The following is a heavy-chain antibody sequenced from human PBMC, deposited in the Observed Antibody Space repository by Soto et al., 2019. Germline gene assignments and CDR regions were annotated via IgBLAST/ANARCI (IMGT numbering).Heavy chain of an antibody. Sequence: GGYLRLSCAASGFTFSSYFMYWVRQAPGKGLVWVSRIDNDGGTTNYADSVKGRFTISRDNAKNTLYLQMNILRAEDTAVYYCTRGYYGPDYWGQGTLVTVSS. CDR1: GFTFSSYF. V-gene: IGHV3-74*01. D-gene: IGHD3-10*01. CDR2: IDNDGGTT. J-gene: IGHJ4*02. CDR3: TRGYYGPDY.